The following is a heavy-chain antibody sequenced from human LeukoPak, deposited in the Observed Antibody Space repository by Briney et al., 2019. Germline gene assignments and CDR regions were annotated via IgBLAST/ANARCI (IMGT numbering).Heavy chain of an antibody. J-gene: IGHJ4*02. CDR3: ARDYPYSSSWFDY. Sequence: SETLSLTCAVYGGSFSGYYWSWIRQPPGKGLEWIGEINHSGSTNYNPSLKSRVTISVDTSKNQFSLKLSSVTAADTAVYYCARDYPYSSSWFDYWGQGTLVTVSS. D-gene: IGHD6-13*01. V-gene: IGHV4-34*01. CDR1: GGSFSGYY. CDR2: INHSGST.